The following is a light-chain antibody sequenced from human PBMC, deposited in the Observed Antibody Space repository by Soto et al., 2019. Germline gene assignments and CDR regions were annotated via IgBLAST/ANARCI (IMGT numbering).Light chain of an antibody. CDR3: DQFNDYPLT. J-gene: IGKJ4*01. CDR2: GAS. Sequence: DIQLTQSPSFLSASVGDRVTITCRASQAISSYLAWYKQKPGKPPKPQIYGASTLESDVPSRFSGSGSVTELTLTVSSLQAEDSATYYCDQFNDYPLTFGGGTKVEIK. V-gene: IGKV1-9*01. CDR1: QAISSY.